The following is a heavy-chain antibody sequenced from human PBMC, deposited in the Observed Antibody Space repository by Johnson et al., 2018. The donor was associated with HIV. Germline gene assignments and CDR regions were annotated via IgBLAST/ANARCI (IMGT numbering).Heavy chain of an antibody. CDR1: GFTLSDSA. V-gene: IGHV3-30-3*01. D-gene: IGHD3-10*01. J-gene: IGHJ3*02. Sequence: QMQLVESGGGVVQPGRSLRLSCAASGFTLSDSALHWVRQAPGKGLEGVAVLSYDGSNILYADSVKGRFTISRDNSKNTLYLQMNSLRAEETAVYYCARARLLWFRELWPHDAFDIWGQGTKVTVSS. CDR3: ARARLLWFRELWPHDAFDI. CDR2: LSYDGSNI.